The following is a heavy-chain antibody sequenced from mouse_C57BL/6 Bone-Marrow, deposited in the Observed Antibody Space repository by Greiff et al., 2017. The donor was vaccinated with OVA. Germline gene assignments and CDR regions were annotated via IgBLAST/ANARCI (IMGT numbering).Heavy chain of an antibody. J-gene: IGHJ4*01. Sequence: EVKLMESGGGLVQPGGSVKLSCVASGFTFSNYWMHWVRQSPEKGLEWVAQISLKSDNYATNYAESVKGMFTISRDASTSSVYLQMNNLRAEDTGIDYCTGQRAMDYWGQGTSVTVSS. CDR3: TGQRAMDY. CDR2: ISLKSDNYAT. CDR1: GFTFSNYW. V-gene: IGHV6-3*01.